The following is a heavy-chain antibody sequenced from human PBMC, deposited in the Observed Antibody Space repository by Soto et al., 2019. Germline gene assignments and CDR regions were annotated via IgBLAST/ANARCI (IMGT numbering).Heavy chain of an antibody. CDR1: EGYIIGYY. J-gene: IGHJ4*02. CDR3: VSGYPWVGFDY. Sequence: SETLPVTNTVLEGYIIGYYLRRIRQHPGKGLEWIGYIYYSGSNYYNPSLKSRVTISVDTSKNQVSLKLSSVTAADTAVYICVSGYPWVGFDYWGQGTLVTVSS. CDR2: IYYSGSN. V-gene: IGHV4-59*08. D-gene: IGHD5-18*01.